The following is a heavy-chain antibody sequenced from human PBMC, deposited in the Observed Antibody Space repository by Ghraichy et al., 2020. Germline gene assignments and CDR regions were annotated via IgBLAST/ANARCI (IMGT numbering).Heavy chain of an antibody. CDR2: ILYDETTK. Sequence: GGSLRLSCAASGFTFDTTAIHWVRQAPGKGLEWVALILYDETTKFYADSVKGRFIISRDTSKIALHLQMNSLRHEDTAVYYCAADSRDLGLSYQHGLDIWGEGTTVSVSA. V-gene: IGHV3-30*03. D-gene: IGHD2-2*01. J-gene: IGHJ6*04. CDR1: GFTFDTTA. CDR3: AADSRDLGLSYQHGLDI.